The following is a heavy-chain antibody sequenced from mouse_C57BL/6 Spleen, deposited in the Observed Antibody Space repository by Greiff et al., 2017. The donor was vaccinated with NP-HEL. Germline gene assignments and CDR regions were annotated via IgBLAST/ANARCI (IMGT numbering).Heavy chain of an antibody. CDR2: ILPGSGST. V-gene: IGHV1-9*01. Sequence: QVQLKQSGAELMKPGASVKLSCKATGYTFTGYWIEWVKQRPGHGLEWIGEILPGSGSTNYNEKFKGKATFTADTSSNTAYMQRSSLTTEDSAIYYWARRRIDSSGYQTWFAYWGQGTLVTVSA. J-gene: IGHJ3*01. CDR1: GYTFTGYW. CDR3: ARRRIDSSGYQTWFAY. D-gene: IGHD3-2*02.